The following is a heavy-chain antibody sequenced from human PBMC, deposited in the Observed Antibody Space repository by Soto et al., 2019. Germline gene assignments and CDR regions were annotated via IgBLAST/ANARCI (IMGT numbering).Heavy chain of an antibody. CDR2: INSGGRT. Sequence: PGGSLRLSCAASGFTFSSYTMTWVRQAPGKGLEWVSGINSGGRTYYADSVKGRFTISRDDSKNTLYLQIISLRAEDTAVYYCAKDLRPDGVWDFDYWRQGTLVTVSS. D-gene: IGHD4-17*01. J-gene: IGHJ4*02. CDR1: GFTFSSYT. V-gene: IGHV3-23*01. CDR3: AKDLRPDGVWDFDY.